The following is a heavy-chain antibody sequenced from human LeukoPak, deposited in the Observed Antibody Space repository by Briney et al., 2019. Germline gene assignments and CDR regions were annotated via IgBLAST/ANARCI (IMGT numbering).Heavy chain of an antibody. V-gene: IGHV3-9*01. J-gene: IGHJ4*02. CDR2: ISWNSGSI. CDR1: GFTFDDYA. CDR3: ARVEGNWNSDY. Sequence: GGSLRLSCAASGFTFDDYAMHWVRQAPGKGLEWVSGISWNSGSIGYADSVKGRFTISRDNAKNSLYLQMNSLRAEDTAVYYCARVEGNWNSDYWGQGTLVTVSS. D-gene: IGHD1-1*01.